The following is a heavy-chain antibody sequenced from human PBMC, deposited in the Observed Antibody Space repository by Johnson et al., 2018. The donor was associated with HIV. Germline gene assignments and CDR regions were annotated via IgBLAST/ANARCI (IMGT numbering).Heavy chain of an antibody. Sequence: VQLVESGGGLVQPGGSLRLSCAASGFTFSSYAMSWVRQAPGKGLEWVSAISGSGGSTYYADSVKGRFTTSRDNSKNTLYLQMNSLKAEDTAVYYCAKDASYSSGWYYAFDIWGQGTMVTVSS. D-gene: IGHD6-19*01. CDR2: ISGSGGST. CDR1: GFTFSSYA. V-gene: IGHV3-23*04. CDR3: AKDASYSSGWYYAFDI. J-gene: IGHJ3*02.